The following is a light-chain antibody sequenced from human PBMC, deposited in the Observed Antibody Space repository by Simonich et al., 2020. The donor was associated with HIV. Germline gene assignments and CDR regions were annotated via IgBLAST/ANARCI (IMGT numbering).Light chain of an antibody. CDR3: QQYYSSPPT. V-gene: IGKV4-1*01. Sequence: DIVMTQSPDSLAVSLGERATINCKSSQSVLYSSNNKTYLAWYQQKPGQPPKLLLYWASTRESGVPDRFSGSGSGTDFTLTISSLQAEDVAVYYCQQYYSSPPTFGPGTKVDIK. CDR1: QSVLYSSNNKTY. CDR2: WAS. J-gene: IGKJ3*01.